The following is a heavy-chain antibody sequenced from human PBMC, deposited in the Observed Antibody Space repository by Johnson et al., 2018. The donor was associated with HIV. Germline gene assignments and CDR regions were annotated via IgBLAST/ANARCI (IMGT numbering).Heavy chain of an antibody. Sequence: GGVVVQPGGSLRLSCAASGFTFDDYTMHWVRQAPGKGLEWVSLISWDGGSTYYADSVKGRFTISRYNSKNSLYLQMNSLRTEDTALYYCAKDMGRYSGSYGNYDAFDIWGQGTMVIVSS. V-gene: IGHV3-43*01. J-gene: IGHJ3*02. CDR1: GFTFDDYT. CDR2: ISWDGGST. D-gene: IGHD1-26*01. CDR3: AKDMGRYSGSYGNYDAFDI.